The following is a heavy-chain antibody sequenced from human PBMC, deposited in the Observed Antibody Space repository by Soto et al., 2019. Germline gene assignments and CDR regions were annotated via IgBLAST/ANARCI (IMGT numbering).Heavy chain of an antibody. CDR3: AKDSSTPTNWFDP. CDR1: GFTFSSYG. CDR2: ISYDGSNK. Sequence: PGGSLRLSCAASGFTFSSYGMHWVRQAPGKGLEWVAVISYDGSNKYYADSVKGRFTISRDNSKNTLYLQMNSLRAEDTAVYYCAKDSSTPTNWFDPWGQGTLVTVS. V-gene: IGHV3-30*18. J-gene: IGHJ5*02. D-gene: IGHD2-2*01.